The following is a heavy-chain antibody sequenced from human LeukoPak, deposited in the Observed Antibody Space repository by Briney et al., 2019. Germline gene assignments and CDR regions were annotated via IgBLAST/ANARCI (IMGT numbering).Heavy chain of an antibody. CDR1: GFTVSSNY. J-gene: IGHJ4*02. CDR2: IYSGGST. V-gene: IGHV3-66*01. CDR3: ARGPYCDGTSCQSFFDY. Sequence: GGSLRLSCAASGFTVSSNYMSWVRQAPGKGLEWVSVIYSGGSTYYADSVKGRFTISRDNSKNTLYLQMNSLRAEDTAVYYCARGPYCDGTSCQSFFDYWGQGALVTVSS. D-gene: IGHD2-2*01.